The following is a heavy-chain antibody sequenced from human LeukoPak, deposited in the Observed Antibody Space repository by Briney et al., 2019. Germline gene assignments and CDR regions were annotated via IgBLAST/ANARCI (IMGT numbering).Heavy chain of an antibody. J-gene: IGHJ6*03. CDR3: ARGVVAATFYYYMDV. D-gene: IGHD2-15*01. CDR2: INPQSGGT. Sequence: GASVKVSCKPSGYTFTGYCIQWVRQAPGQGLEWMGWINPQSGGTNYAQKFQGRVTMTRDTSISTAYMELSRLRSDDTAVYYCARGVVAATFYYYMDVWGKGTTVTVSS. CDR1: GYTFTGYC. V-gene: IGHV1-2*02.